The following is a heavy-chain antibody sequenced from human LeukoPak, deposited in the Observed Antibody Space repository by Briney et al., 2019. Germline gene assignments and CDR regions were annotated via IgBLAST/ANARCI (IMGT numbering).Heavy chain of an antibody. D-gene: IGHD5-24*01. Sequence: HPGRSLRLSCAASGFTFSSYAMHWVRQAPGKGLEWVAVISYDGSNKYYADSVKGRFTISRDNSKNTLYLQMNSLRAEDTAVYYCARGRDGYNAVSHFDYWGQGTLVTVSS. CDR1: GFTFSSYA. CDR2: ISYDGSNK. J-gene: IGHJ4*02. V-gene: IGHV3-30*04. CDR3: ARGRDGYNAVSHFDY.